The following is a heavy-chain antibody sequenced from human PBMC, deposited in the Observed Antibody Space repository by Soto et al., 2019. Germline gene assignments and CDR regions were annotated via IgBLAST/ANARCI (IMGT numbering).Heavy chain of an antibody. CDR3: ARDGGVDTAMVTGENWFDP. Sequence: QVQLVESGGGVVQPGRSLRLSCAASGFTFSSDAMHWVRQAPGKGLEWVAVISYDGSNKYYADSVKGRFTISRDNSKNTLYLQMNSLIAEDTAVYYCARDGGVDTAMVTGENWFDPWGQGTLVTVSS. V-gene: IGHV3-30-3*01. CDR2: ISYDGSNK. D-gene: IGHD5-18*01. CDR1: GFTFSSDA. J-gene: IGHJ5*02.